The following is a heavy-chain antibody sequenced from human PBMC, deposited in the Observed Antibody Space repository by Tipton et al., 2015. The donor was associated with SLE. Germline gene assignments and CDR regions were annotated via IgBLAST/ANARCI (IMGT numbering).Heavy chain of an antibody. CDR3: ARALSSLLFDY. CDR2: IDYSGST. D-gene: IGHD6-6*01. J-gene: IGHJ4*02. CDR1: GGSIRLYY. V-gene: IGHV4-59*12. Sequence: TLSLTCTVSGGSIRLYYWSWIRQPPGEGLEWIGYIDYSGSTNYNPSLKSRVTISVDTSKNQFSLKLSSVTAADTAVYYCARALSSLLFDYWGQGTLVTVSS.